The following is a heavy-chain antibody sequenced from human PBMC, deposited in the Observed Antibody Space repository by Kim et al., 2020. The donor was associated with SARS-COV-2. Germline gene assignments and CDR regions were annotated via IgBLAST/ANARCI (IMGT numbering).Heavy chain of an antibody. Sequence: SETLSLTCAVYGGSFSGYYWSWIRQPPGKGLEWIGEINHSGSTNYNPSLKSRVTISVDTSKNQFSLKLSSVTAADTAVYYCAREAVSIPTGKTGGNAFDIWGQGTMVTVSS. D-gene: IGHD3-16*01. V-gene: IGHV4-34*01. CDR2: INHSGST. CDR3: AREAVSIPTGKTGGNAFDI. CDR1: GGSFSGYY. J-gene: IGHJ3*02.